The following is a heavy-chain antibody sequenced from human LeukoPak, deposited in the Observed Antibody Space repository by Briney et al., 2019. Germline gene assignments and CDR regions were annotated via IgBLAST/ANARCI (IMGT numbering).Heavy chain of an antibody. CDR1: GGSISSYY. Sequence: PSGTLSLTCAVSGGSISSYYWSWIRQPPGRGLEWIGYIYYSGSTNYNPSLKSRVTISVDMSKNQFSPKLRSVTAADTAVYYCARYPGLEGAGSKGAFDYWGQGTLVTVSS. V-gene: IGHV4-59*01. J-gene: IGHJ4*02. CDR2: IYYSGST. D-gene: IGHD3-10*01. CDR3: ARYPGLEGAGSKGAFDY.